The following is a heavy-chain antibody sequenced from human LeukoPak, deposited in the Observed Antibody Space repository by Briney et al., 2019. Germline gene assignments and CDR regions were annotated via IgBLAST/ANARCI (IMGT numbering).Heavy chain of an antibody. V-gene: IGHV5-51*03. CDR3: ARREFTSPWSDP. Sequence: GESLKISCKASGDTFATDWIGWVRQLPGKGLEWMGVIYPGDSRTRYSPSFQGQVTISVDKSTTTAYLQWSSPKASDSAMYYCARREFTSPWSDPWGQGTLVTVSS. D-gene: IGHD2-2*01. CDR1: GDTFATDW. CDR2: IYPGDSRT. J-gene: IGHJ5*02.